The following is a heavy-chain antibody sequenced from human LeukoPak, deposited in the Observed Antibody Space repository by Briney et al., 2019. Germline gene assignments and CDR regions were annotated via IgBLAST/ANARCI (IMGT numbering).Heavy chain of an antibody. V-gene: IGHV4-59*01. D-gene: IGHD3-10*01. J-gene: IGHJ3*02. CDR1: GGSISSYH. Sequence: PSETLSLTCTVSGGSISSYHWSWIRQPPGKGLEWIGYIYYSGSTNYNPSLKSRVTISVDTSKNQFSLKLSSVTAADTAVYYCARDRYYGSGSYAFDIWGQGTMVTVSS. CDR3: ARDRYYGSGSYAFDI. CDR2: IYYSGST.